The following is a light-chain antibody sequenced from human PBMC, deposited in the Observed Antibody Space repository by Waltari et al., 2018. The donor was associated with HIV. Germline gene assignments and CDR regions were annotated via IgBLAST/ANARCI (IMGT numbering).Light chain of an antibody. CDR2: EVN. Sequence: QSALTQPASVSGSPGQSITISCTGTSSDVGSYNLVSWYQQHPVKVPKLMIYEVNKRPSGVLNRFAGSTSGNTASLTISVLLADDEADYYCCSYAGTNTPVFFGGGTKLTVL. J-gene: IGLJ2*01. CDR1: SSDVGSYNL. V-gene: IGLV2-23*02. CDR3: CSYAGTNTPVF.